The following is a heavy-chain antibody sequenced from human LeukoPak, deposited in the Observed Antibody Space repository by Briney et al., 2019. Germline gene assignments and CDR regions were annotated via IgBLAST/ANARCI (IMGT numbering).Heavy chain of an antibody. V-gene: IGHV3-23*01. CDR1: GFTFTSYS. CDR3: AKGGKWDVTPFDY. J-gene: IGHJ4*02. Sequence: GGSLRLSCAASGFTFTSYSMNWVRQAPGKGLEWVSTISGGGGSTYYADSVRGRFTISRDNSKNTLYLQVNSLRAEDTAVYYCAKGGKWDVTPFDYWGQGTLVTVSS. D-gene: IGHD1-26*01. CDR2: ISGGGGST.